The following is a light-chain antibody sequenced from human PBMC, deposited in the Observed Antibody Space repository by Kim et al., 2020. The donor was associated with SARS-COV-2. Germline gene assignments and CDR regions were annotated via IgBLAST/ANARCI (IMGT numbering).Light chain of an antibody. J-gene: IGKJ4*01. CDR2: DAS. CDR1: QSVTSN. Sequence: VSPGERVTLSCRASQSVTSNLAWYQQKPGQTPSLLIYDASTRATDIPGRFSGSGSGAEFTLTISSLQSEDFAVYYCQQYHKWPLTFGGVTKVDIK. CDR3: QQYHKWPLT. V-gene: IGKV3-15*01.